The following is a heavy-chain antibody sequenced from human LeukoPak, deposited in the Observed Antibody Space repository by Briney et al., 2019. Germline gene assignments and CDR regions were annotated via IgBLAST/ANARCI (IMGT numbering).Heavy chain of an antibody. D-gene: IGHD3-16*01. CDR3: ARGSTYVL. CDR2: LYSGGT. V-gene: IGHV4-39*07. Sequence: SETLSLTCTVSGGSISSTSYYWGWIRQPPGKGLEWIGSLYSGGTYYNPTLKSRVTISEDTSKNHFSLKLSSVTAADTAVYFCARGSTYVLWGQGTTVTVSS. J-gene: IGHJ6*02. CDR1: GGSISSTSYY.